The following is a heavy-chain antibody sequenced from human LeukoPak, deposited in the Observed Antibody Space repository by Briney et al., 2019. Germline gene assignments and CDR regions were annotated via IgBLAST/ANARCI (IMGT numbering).Heavy chain of an antibody. CDR3: AKGGYCSGGSCYAVGPTDLYFDY. V-gene: IGHV3-23*01. CDR1: GFTFSSYA. CDR2: FSGSGGST. J-gene: IGHJ4*02. D-gene: IGHD2-15*01. Sequence: GGALRLSCAASGFTFSSYAMSWVRQARGKGLEWVSAFSGSGGSTYYADAGKGRFTLSRASSKNTLYLQMNSLRAEDTAVYYCAKGGYCSGGSCYAVGPTDLYFDYWGQGTLVTVSS.